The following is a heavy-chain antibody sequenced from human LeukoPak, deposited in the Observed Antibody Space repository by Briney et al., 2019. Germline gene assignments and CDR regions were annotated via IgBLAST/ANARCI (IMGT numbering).Heavy chain of an antibody. V-gene: IGHV3-15*01. D-gene: IGHD1-26*01. Sequence: GGSLRLSCAASGFTFSVTWMSWVRQAPGRGLEWVGRFKGKVAGGTTDYAAPVAGRFSISRDDSKNMLYLKRHSLKTKATCGYYCKRRAPQADVFDIWGQGTMVTVSS. CDR1: GFTFSVTW. CDR2: FKGKVAGGTT. J-gene: IGHJ3*02. CDR3: KRRAPQADVFDI.